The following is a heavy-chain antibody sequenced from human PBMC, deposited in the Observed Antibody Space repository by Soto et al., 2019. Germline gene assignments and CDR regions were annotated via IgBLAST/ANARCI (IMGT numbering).Heavy chain of an antibody. J-gene: IGHJ5*02. CDR1: GGSVPGSNW. V-gene: IGHV4-4*02. Sequence: PSETESLTCIVSGGSVPGSNWWSWFPQTPGKGLEWIGEIYHSGSTTYNPSLKSRATISVDKSENHDSLTLMSVTTTDTPVYYCASVASAYDNIGYCLPWGPVTMVTTSS. D-gene: IGHD3-22*01. CDR2: IYHSGST. CDR3: ASVASAYDNIGYCLP.